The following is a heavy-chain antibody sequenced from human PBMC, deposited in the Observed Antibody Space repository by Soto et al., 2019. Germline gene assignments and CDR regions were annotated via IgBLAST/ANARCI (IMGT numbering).Heavy chain of an antibody. Sequence: ASVKVSCKASGYTFTSYDINWVRQATGQGLEWMGWMNPNSGNTGYAQKFQVRVTMTRNTSISTAYMELSSLRSEDTAVYYCARGMQRGNDFWSGYYTDYYYYGMDVWGQGTTVTVSS. CDR3: ARGMQRGNDFWSGYYTDYYYYGMDV. D-gene: IGHD3-3*01. J-gene: IGHJ6*02. CDR1: GYTFTSYD. V-gene: IGHV1-8*01. CDR2: MNPNSGNT.